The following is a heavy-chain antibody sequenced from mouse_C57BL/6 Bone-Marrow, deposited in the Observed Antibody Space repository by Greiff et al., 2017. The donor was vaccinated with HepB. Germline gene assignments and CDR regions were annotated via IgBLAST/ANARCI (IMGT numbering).Heavy chain of an antibody. CDR3: AREDYCSSYYFDY. CDR2: IHPNSGST. J-gene: IGHJ2*01. D-gene: IGHD1-1*01. Sequence: QVQLQQPGAELVKPGASVKLSCKASGYTFPSYWMHWVKQRPGQGLEWIGMIHPNSGSTNYNEKFKSKATLTVDKSSSTAYMQLSSLTSEDSAVYYCAREDYCSSYYFDYWGQGTTLTVSS. CDR1: GYTFPSYW. V-gene: IGHV1-64*01.